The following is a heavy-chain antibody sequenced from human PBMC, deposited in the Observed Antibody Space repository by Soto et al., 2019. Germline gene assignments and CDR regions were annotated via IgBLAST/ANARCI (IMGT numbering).Heavy chain of an antibody. CDR1: GGTFSSYA. CDR2: IIPIFGTA. CDR3: ARDREYCGGDCYESYYYNAMDV. J-gene: IGHJ6*02. V-gene: IGHV1-69*13. Sequence: SVKVSCKASGGTFSSYAISWVGQAPGQGLEWMGGIIPIFGTANYAQKFQGRVTITADESTSTAYMELSSLRSEDTAVYYCARDREYCGGDCYESYYYNAMDVWGQGPTVTVSS. D-gene: IGHD2-21*02.